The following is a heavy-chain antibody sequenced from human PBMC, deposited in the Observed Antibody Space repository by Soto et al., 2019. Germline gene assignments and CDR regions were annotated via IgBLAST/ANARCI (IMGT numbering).Heavy chain of an antibody. CDR1: GYTFTSYG. D-gene: IGHD6-6*01. CDR3: ATSSSGNYYGMDV. CDR2: FSAENGNT. J-gene: IGHJ6*02. V-gene: IGHV1-18*01. Sequence: ASVKVSCKASGYTFTSYGISWVRQAPGKGLEWMGGFSAENGNTIYAQKFQGRVTMTEDTSTNTAYMELSSLRSEDTAVYYCATSSSGNYYGMDVWGQGTTVTVSS.